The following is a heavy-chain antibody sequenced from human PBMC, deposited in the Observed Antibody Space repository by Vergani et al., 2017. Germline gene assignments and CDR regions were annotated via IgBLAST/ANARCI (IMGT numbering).Heavy chain of an antibody. J-gene: IGHJ5*01. V-gene: IGHV3-74*01. D-gene: IGHD5-12*01. CDR3: VRARCSGPCFMSNWFDS. Sequence: EVQLVESGGGFIHPGGSLRLSCEGSGFSFSSYWMHWVRQSPEKGLVWVSRIKSDGSITNYADSVKGRFTISRDNAKNTLYLEMNSLRGDDTAIYYCVRARCSGPCFMSNWFDSWGQGTLVTVSS. CDR2: IKSDGSIT. CDR1: GFSFSSYW.